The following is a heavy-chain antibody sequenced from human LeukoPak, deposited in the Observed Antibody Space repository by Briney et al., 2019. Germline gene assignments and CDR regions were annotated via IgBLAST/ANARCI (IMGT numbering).Heavy chain of an antibody. D-gene: IGHD2-2*01. CDR3: ARGAYCSSTSCYWNYFDY. CDR2: IYPDDSDT. V-gene: IGHV5-51*01. J-gene: IGHJ4*02. CDR1: GYSFTSYW. Sequence: GESLKISCKGSGYSFTSYWIGWVRQMPGKGLEWMGIIYPDDSDTRYSPSFQGQVTISADKSISTAYLQWSSLKASDTAMYYCARGAYCSSTSCYWNYFDYWGQGTLVTVSS.